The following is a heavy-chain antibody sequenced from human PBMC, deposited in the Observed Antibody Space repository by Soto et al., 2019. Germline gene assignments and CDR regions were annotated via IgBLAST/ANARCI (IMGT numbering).Heavy chain of an antibody. J-gene: IGHJ3*02. V-gene: IGHV1-18*04. CDR1: GYTFSSYG. Sequence: QVQLVQSGAEVKKPGASVKVSCKASGYTFSSYGITWVRQAPGQGLAWMGWISAYNGNPNYAQNFPGRVTMTTQSPTSTAYMELRSLRSYDTAVHYCSVLLRVPFDIWGQGTMVTVSS. CDR2: ISAYNGNP. CDR3: SVLLRVPFDI. D-gene: IGHD2-15*01.